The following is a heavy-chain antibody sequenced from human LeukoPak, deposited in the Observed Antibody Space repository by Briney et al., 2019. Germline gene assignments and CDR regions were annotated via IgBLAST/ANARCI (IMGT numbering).Heavy chain of an antibody. CDR2: IYYSGST. CDR1: GGSISSDY. Sequence: PSETLSLTCTVSGGSISSDYWSWIRQPPGKGLEWIGYIYYSGSTNYNPSLKSRVTISVDTSKNQFSLKLSSVTAADTAVYYCARSRGSHFEHWGQGTMVTVSS. D-gene: IGHD5-12*01. J-gene: IGHJ4*02. CDR3: ARSRGSHFEH. V-gene: IGHV4-59*01.